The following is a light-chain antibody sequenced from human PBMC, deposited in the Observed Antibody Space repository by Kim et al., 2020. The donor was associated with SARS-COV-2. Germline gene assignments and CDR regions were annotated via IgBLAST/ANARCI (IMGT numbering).Light chain of an antibody. CDR2: GAS. J-gene: IGKJ4*01. CDR3: QQYGSSPR. Sequence: SLPPGERATRTCRASQSVTSNSLAWYQQKPGQTPRLLIYGASSRALGIPDRFSGSGSGTDFSLTISRLEPEDSAVYYCQQYGSSPRFGGGTKVDIK. CDR1: QSVTSNS. V-gene: IGKV3-20*01.